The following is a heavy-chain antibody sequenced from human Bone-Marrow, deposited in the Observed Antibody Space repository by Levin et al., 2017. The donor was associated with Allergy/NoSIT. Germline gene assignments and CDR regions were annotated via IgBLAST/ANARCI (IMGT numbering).Heavy chain of an antibody. J-gene: IGHJ4*02. CDR2: INPKGGYT. V-gene: IGHV1-46*03. Sequence: GASVKVSCKPSVDTGTYYIHWVRQAPVEGLEWMGIINPKGGYTMYAEKFQGRITLTSDTSTSTVYLELSSLTSEDTAVYYCVREPGTLGIAPDKFDYWGQGTRVTVSS. D-gene: IGHD1-14*01. CDR3: VREPGTLGIAPDKFDY. CDR1: VDTGTYY.